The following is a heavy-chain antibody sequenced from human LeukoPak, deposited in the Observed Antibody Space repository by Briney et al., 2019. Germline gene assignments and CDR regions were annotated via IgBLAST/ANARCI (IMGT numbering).Heavy chain of an antibody. J-gene: IGHJ4*02. Sequence: GGSLRLSCAASGFTFSSYSMNWVRQAPGKGLEWVSSISSSSSYIYYADSVKGRFTISRDKAKNSLYLQMNSLRAEDTAVYYCARGVFLRTQLDYWGQGTLVTVSS. D-gene: IGHD1-1*01. CDR3: ARGVFLRTQLDY. CDR2: ISSSSSYI. V-gene: IGHV3-21*01. CDR1: GFTFSSYS.